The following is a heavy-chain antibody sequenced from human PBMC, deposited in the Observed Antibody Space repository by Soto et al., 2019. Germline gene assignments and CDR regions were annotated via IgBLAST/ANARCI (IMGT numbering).Heavy chain of an antibody. CDR1: GFIFSSFG. CDR3: ARYKSGHSDY. V-gene: IGHV3-33*01. D-gene: IGHD5-12*01. CDR2: IWYHGNSM. J-gene: IGHJ4*02. Sequence: QGQLVESGGGVVQPGRSLRLSCAASGFIFSSFGMHWVRQAPGKGLEWVAVIWYHGNSMYYAESVKGRFTVSRDNSKNMLYLQMNNLRAEDTAVYYYARYKSGHSDYWGQGTLVTVSS.